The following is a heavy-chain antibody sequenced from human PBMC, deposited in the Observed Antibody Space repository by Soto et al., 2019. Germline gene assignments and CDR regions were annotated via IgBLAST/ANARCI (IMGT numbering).Heavy chain of an antibody. Sequence: GGSLRLSCAACGFTFSSYAMGWVRQGPGKGLEWVAVVSIGGSTHYADSVRGRFTISRDNSKNTLSLQMNSLTAEDTAVYFCAKRRGAGGHFDYWGQGALVTVSS. CDR3: AKRRGAGGHFDY. J-gene: IGHJ4*02. V-gene: IGHV3-23*01. CDR1: GFTFSSYA. D-gene: IGHD2-15*01. CDR2: VSIGGST.